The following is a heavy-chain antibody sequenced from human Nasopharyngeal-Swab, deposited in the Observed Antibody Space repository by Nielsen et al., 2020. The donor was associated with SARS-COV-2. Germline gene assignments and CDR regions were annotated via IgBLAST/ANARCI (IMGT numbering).Heavy chain of an antibody. Sequence: ASVKVSCKASGYTFTRYYIHCVRQAPGQGLEWMGIINPGGWSARYSQNLQGRVTMTRDTSTSTDYMELSSLRSEDTAVYYCARGGDPREVVAATDCFDPWGQGTLVTVSS. J-gene: IGHJ5*02. V-gene: IGHV1-46*01. CDR3: ARGGDPREVVAATDCFDP. D-gene: IGHD2-15*01. CDR1: GYTFTRYY. CDR2: INPGGWSA.